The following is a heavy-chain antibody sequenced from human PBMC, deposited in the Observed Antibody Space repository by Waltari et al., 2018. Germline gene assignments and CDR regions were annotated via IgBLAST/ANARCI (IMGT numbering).Heavy chain of an antibody. CDR1: GFIFSSYW. CDR2: IKQDGSEK. CDR3: ASTHQQLVSHDY. Sequence: EVQLVESGGGLVQPGGSLRLSCAASGFIFSSYWMSWVRQAPGKGLEWVANIKQDGSEKYYVDSVKGRFTISRDNAKNSLYLQMNSLRAEDTAVYYCASTHQQLVSHDYWGQGTLVTVSS. D-gene: IGHD6-13*01. V-gene: IGHV3-7*01. J-gene: IGHJ4*02.